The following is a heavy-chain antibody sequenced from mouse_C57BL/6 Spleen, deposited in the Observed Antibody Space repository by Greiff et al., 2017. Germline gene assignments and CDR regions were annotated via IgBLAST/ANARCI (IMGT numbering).Heavy chain of an antibody. CDR3: VYYCRRYDYDC. CDR1: GYTFTDYG. J-gene: IGHJ2*01. Sequence: VQLQQSGAELARPGASVKLSCKASGYTFTDYGMNWVKQTTVQGLEWIGAIYPETGSTDYNQKFKGKAILTADKSSSTAYMELRSLTSEDSAVYSAVYYCRRYDYDCRGQGTTLS. D-gene: IGHD1-1*01. CDR2: IYPETGST. V-gene: IGHV1-15*01.